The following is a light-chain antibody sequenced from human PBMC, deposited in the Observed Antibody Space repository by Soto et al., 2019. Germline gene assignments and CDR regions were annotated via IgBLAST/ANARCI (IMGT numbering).Light chain of an antibody. CDR2: EDN. V-gene: IGLV6-57*04. CDR1: SGSIASNY. CDR3: QSYDSSILL. Sequence: NFMLTQPHSVSESPGKTVTISCTRSSGSIASNYVQWYQQRPGSGPTTVIYEDNQRPSGVPDRFSGSIDSSSNSASLTISGLKTEDEADYYCQSYDSSILLFGAGTKVTVL. J-gene: IGLJ2*01.